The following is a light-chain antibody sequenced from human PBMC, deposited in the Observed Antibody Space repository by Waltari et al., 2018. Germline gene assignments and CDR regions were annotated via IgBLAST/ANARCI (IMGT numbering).Light chain of an antibody. CDR1: QSISSW. J-gene: IGKJ1*01. CDR3: QQYNTNSPWT. V-gene: IGKV1-5*03. CDR2: KAS. Sequence: DIQMTQSPSTLSASVGDRLTTTCRASQSISSWLAWYQQKPGKAPKLLIYKASTLGRGIPSRFSGSGSGTEFTLTISSLQPDDFATYYCQQYNTNSPWTFGQGTKVEIK.